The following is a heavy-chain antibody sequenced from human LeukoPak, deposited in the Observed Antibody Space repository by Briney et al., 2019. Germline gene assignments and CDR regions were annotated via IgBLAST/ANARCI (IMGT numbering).Heavy chain of an antibody. Sequence: PGGSLRLSCAASGFTFSSYWMSWVRQAPGKGLEWVANIKQDGSEKYYVDSVKGRFTISRDNAKNSLYLQMNSLRAEDTAVYYCARDLSSSSWYRYYYGMDVWGQGTTVTVSS. D-gene: IGHD6-13*01. CDR2: IKQDGSEK. J-gene: IGHJ6*02. CDR1: GFTFSSYW. V-gene: IGHV3-7*01. CDR3: ARDLSSSSWYRYYYGMDV.